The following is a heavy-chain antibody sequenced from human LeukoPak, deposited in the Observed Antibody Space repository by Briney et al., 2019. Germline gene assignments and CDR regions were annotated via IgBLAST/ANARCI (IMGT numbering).Heavy chain of an antibody. J-gene: IGHJ6*04. CDR2: IKQDGREK. D-gene: IGHD3-10*01. CDR1: GFTFSSYW. Sequence: GGSLRLSCAASGFTFSSYWMSWVRQAPGKGLEWVANIKQDGREKYYVDSVKGRFTISRDNAKNSLYLQMNSLRAEDTAVYYCARDALYGSGVMDVWGKGTTVTISS. CDR3: ARDALYGSGVMDV. V-gene: IGHV3-7*01.